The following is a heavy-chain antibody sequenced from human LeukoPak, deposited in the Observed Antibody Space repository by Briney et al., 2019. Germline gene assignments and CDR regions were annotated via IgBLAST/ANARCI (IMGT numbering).Heavy chain of an antibody. CDR1: GFTFSSYG. D-gene: IGHD1-20*01. CDR2: IWYDGSNK. CDR3: ARENNWSGYFDY. J-gene: IGHJ4*02. V-gene: IGHV3-33*01. Sequence: GRSLRLSCAASGFTFSSYGMHWVRQAPGKGLEWVAVIWYDGSNKYYADSVKGRFTISRDNSKNTLYLQMNSLRAEDTAVYYCARENNWSGYFDYWGQGTLVTVSS.